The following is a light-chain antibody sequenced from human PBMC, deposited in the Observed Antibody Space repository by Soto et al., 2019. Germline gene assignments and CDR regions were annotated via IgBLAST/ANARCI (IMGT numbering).Light chain of an antibody. CDR2: AAS. J-gene: IGKJ2*01. Sequence: EIVMTQSPATLSVSPGERATLSCRASQSVNGNFLAWYQQKPGQAPRLLIYAASSRATGVPDRFSGSGSGTDFSLTISRLEPEDFAVYYCQQYGSSLRTFGQGTKLEIK. CDR1: QSVNGNF. CDR3: QQYGSSLRT. V-gene: IGKV3-20*01.